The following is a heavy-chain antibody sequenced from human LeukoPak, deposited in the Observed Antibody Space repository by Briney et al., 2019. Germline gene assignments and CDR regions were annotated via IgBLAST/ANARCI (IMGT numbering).Heavy chain of an antibody. CDR2: MKQDGSEK. D-gene: IGHD4-23*01. CDR1: GFTLSRIW. V-gene: IGHV3-7*01. CDR3: ARDVVTNYYYYGMDV. Sequence: GGCLRLSCAASGFTLSRIWMSWVGQGPGKGREWGANMKQDGSEKYYVDSVKGRFTISRDNAKNSLYLQMNSLRAEDTAVYYCARDVVTNYYYYGMDVWGQGTTVTVSS. J-gene: IGHJ6*02.